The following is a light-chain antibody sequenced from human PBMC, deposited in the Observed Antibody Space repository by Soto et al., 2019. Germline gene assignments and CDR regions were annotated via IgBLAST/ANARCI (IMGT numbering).Light chain of an antibody. CDR3: SSYAGSNNLGV. J-gene: IGLJ1*01. CDR1: SSDVGGYNY. V-gene: IGLV2-8*01. CDR2: EVS. Sequence: LTQPASVSGSPGQSITISCTGTSSDVGGYNYVSWYQQHPGKAPKLMIYEVSKRPSGVPDRFSGSKSGNTASLTVSGLQAEDEADYYCSSYAGSNNLGVFGTGTKVTVL.